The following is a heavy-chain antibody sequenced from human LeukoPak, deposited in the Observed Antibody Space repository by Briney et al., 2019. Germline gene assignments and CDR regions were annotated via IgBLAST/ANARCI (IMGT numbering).Heavy chain of an antibody. D-gene: IGHD3-10*01. CDR1: GGSISSYY. V-gene: IGHV4-59*08. CDR3: ARHASYYYGSATDPFDY. Sequence: SETLSLTCTVSGGSISSYYWSWIRQPPGKGLEWIGYIYYSGSTNYNPSLKSRVTISVDTSKNQLSLKLSSVTAADTAVYYCARHASYYYGSATDPFDYWGQGTLVTVSS. J-gene: IGHJ4*02. CDR2: IYYSGST.